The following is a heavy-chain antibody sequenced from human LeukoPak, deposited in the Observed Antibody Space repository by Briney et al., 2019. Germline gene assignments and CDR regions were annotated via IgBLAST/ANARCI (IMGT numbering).Heavy chain of an antibody. J-gene: IGHJ6*02. V-gene: IGHV3-23*01. Sequence: GGSLRLSCAASGFTFSSYAMSWVRQALGKGLEWVSAISGSGGSTYYADSVKGRFTISRDDSKNTLYLQMNSLRAEDTAVYYCAKGAELYYYYGMDVWGQGTTVTVSS. CDR1: GFTFSSYA. CDR2: ISGSGGST. CDR3: AKGAELYYYYGMDV. D-gene: IGHD1-26*01.